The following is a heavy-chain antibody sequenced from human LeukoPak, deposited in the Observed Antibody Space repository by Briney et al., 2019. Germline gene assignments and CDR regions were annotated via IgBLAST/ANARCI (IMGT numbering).Heavy chain of an antibody. D-gene: IGHD3-10*01. V-gene: IGHV1-46*01. Sequence: ASVKVSCKASGYTFINNWMHWVRQAPGQGLEGVGLINPTGTTTLYAQKFQGRVTLTRDMSTSTDYMELRSLKSEDTAVYYCARDNSVGDIAWWFDPWXQGTLVTV. CDR3: ARDNSVGDIAWWFDP. CDR2: INPTGTTT. J-gene: IGHJ5*02. CDR1: GYTFINNW.